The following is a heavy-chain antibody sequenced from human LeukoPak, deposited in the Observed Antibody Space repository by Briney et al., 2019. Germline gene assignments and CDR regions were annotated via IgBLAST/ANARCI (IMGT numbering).Heavy chain of an antibody. D-gene: IGHD3-22*01. Sequence: SQTLSLTCTVSGGSISSGDYYWSRIRQPPGKGLEWIGYIYYSGSTYYNPSLKSRVTISVDTSKNHFSLKLSSVTAADTAVYYCARCYDSTSDAFDIWGQGTMVTVSS. J-gene: IGHJ3*02. V-gene: IGHV4-30-4*08. CDR2: IYYSGST. CDR3: ARCYDSTSDAFDI. CDR1: GGSISSGDYY.